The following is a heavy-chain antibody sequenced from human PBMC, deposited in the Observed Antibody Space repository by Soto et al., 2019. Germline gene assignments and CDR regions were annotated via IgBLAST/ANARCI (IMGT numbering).Heavy chain of an antibody. J-gene: IGHJ3*02. CDR2: ISGSGGST. D-gene: IGHD5-12*01. V-gene: IGHV3-23*01. Sequence: GGSLRLSCAASGFTFSSYAMSWVRQAPGKGLEWVSAISGSGGSTYYAYYVKGRFTIFRDKSKNTLYLHMNSLRAESTAVYYFAKGRVAIPSDSLDIWGQGKMVTVSS. CDR3: AKGRVAIPSDSLDI. CDR1: GFTFSSYA.